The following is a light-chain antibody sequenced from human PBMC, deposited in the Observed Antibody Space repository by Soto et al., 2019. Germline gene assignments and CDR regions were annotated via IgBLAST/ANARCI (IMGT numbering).Light chain of an antibody. V-gene: IGKV3-20*01. CDR3: QHYGSPRT. CDR1: QSISTNF. Sequence: EIVLTQSPGTLSLSPGERATLSCRASQSISTNFLAWYQQKPGQAPRLLIYGASGRATGIPDRFSGSGSGTDFTLTISRLEPEDFAVYYCQHYGSPRTFGQGPKV. J-gene: IGKJ1*01. CDR2: GAS.